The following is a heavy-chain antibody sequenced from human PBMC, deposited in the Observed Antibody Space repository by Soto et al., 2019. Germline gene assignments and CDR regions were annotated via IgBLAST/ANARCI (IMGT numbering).Heavy chain of an antibody. CDR2: IDPSDSYT. CDR1: GYIFTSYW. CDR3: ERLYEHGSGIYNWFDP. D-gene: IGHD3-10*01. J-gene: IGHJ5*02. Sequence: RGESLKISCKGSGYIFTSYWISWVRQMPGKGLEWMGRIDPSDSYTNYSPSFQGHVTISADKSISTAYLQWSSLKASDTAMYYCERLYEHGSGIYNWFDPWGQGHLVTVSP. V-gene: IGHV5-10-1*01.